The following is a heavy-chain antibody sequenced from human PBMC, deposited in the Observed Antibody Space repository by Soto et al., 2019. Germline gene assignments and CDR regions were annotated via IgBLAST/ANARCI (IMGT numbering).Heavy chain of an antibody. J-gene: IGHJ4*02. CDR2: ISGSGGST. V-gene: IGHV3-23*01. CDR1: GFTFSSYA. D-gene: IGHD3-22*01. Sequence: GGSLRLSCAASGFTFSSYAMSWVRQAPGKGLEWVSAISGSGGSTYYADSVKGRFTISRDNSKNTLYLQMNSLRAEDTAVYCCAKDGPVYYDSSGYRGHYYWGQGTLVTVSS. CDR3: AKDGPVYYDSSGYRGHYY.